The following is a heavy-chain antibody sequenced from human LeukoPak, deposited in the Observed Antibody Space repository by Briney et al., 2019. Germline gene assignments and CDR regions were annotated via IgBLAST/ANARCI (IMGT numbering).Heavy chain of an antibody. J-gene: IGHJ4*02. CDR2: FDPEDGET. V-gene: IGHV1-24*01. D-gene: IGHD3-10*01. CDR1: GYTLTELS. Sequence: GASVKVSCMVSGYTLTELSMHWVRPAPGKGLEWMGGFDPEDGETIYAQKFQGRVTMTEDTSTDTAYMELSSLRSEDTAVYYCATTAYYGSGSYYNFFDYWGQGTLVTVSS. CDR3: ATTAYYGSGSYYNFFDY.